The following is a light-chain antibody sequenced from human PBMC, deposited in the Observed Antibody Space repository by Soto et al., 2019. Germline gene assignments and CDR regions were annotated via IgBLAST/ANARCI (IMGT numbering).Light chain of an antibody. CDR3: QQRANWPLS. J-gene: IGKJ4*01. V-gene: IGKV3-11*01. Sequence: EIVLTQSPATLSLSPGEGVTLSCRASQSVNNLAWYQQKPGQAPRLLIYDASNRATSIPARFSGSGSGTDFTLTITYLEPEDFAVYYCQQRANWPLSFGGGTKVEIK. CDR2: DAS. CDR1: QSVNN.